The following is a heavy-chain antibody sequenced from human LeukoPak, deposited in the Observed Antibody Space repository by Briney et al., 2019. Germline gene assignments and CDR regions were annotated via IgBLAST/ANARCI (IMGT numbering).Heavy chain of an antibody. CDR1: GGSFSGYY. D-gene: IGHD4-23*01. V-gene: IGHV4-34*01. CDR2: INHSGST. J-gene: IGHJ4*02. Sequence: PSETLSLTCAVYGGSFSGYYWSWIRQPPGKGLEWIGEINHSGSTNYNPSLKSRVTISVDTSKNQFSLKLSSVTAADTAVYYGAREVSVAPSWDYWGQGTLVTVSS. CDR3: AREVSVAPSWDY.